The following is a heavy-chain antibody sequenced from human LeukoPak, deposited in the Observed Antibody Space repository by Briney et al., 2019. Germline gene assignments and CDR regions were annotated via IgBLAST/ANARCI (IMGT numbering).Heavy chain of an antibody. CDR1: GFTFSSYG. CDR3: AKDSIAVAGPGYY. D-gene: IGHD6-19*01. Sequence: GRSLRLSCAASGFTFSSYGMHWVRQAPVKVLEWVAVISYDGSNKYYADSLKGRFTISRANSKNTLYLQMNSLRAEDTAVYYCAKDSIAVAGPGYYWGQGTLVTVSS. J-gene: IGHJ4*02. V-gene: IGHV3-30*18. CDR2: ISYDGSNK.